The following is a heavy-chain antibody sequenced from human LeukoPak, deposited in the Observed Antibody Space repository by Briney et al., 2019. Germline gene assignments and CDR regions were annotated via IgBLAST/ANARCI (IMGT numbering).Heavy chain of an antibody. CDR3: ARLIPPTWWSVAGSRGQHDY. CDR1: GVSISSGSYY. V-gene: IGHV4-39*01. CDR2: IYYSGSA. J-gene: IGHJ4*02. Sequence: KPSETLSLTCTVSGVSISSGSYYWGWIRQPPGKGLEWIGSIYYSGSAYYSPSLRSRVTISMDTSKKQFSLKLVSLTAADTALYYRARLIPPTWWSVAGSRGQHDYWGQGTLVTVSS. D-gene: IGHD6-19*01.